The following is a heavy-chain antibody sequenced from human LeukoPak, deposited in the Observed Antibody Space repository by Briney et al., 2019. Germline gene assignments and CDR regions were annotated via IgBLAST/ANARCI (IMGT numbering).Heavy chain of an antibody. V-gene: IGHV3-23*01. J-gene: IGHJ4*02. CDR3: AKVLTYYYDSSGYDALDY. CDR1: GFTFSSYA. CDR2: ISGSGGST. D-gene: IGHD3-22*01. Sequence: GGSLRLSCAASGFTFSSYAMSWVRQAPGKGLEWVSAISGSGGSTYYADSVKGRFTISRDNSKNTLYLQMNSLRAEDTAVYYCAKVLTYYYDSSGYDALDYWGQGTLVTVSS.